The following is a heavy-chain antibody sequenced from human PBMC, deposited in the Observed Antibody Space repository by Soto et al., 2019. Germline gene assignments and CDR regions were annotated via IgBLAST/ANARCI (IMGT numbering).Heavy chain of an antibody. V-gene: IGHV6-1*01. CDR3: ARALTQLWFGELFVYYMDV. J-gene: IGHJ6*03. CDR2: TYYRSKWYN. CDR1: GDSVSSNSAA. Sequence: SQTLSLTCAISGDSVSSNSAAWNWIRQSPSRGLEWLGRTYYRSKWYNDYAVSVKSRITINPDTSKNQFSLQLNSVTPEDTAVYYCARALTQLWFGELFVYYMDVWGKGTTVTVAS. D-gene: IGHD3-10*01.